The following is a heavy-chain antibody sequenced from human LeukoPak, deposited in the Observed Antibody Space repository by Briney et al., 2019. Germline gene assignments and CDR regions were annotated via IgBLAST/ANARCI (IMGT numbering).Heavy chain of an antibody. V-gene: IGHV3-53*01. J-gene: IGHJ4*02. CDR2: VYSGGHT. D-gene: IGHD2-2*01. Sequence: PGGSLRLSCAASGLIVSNNYVSWVRQAPGKGLEWVSIVYSGGHTYYADSVKGRFTISRDKSKNTLYLQMSSLRAEDTAVYYCARGIRDCSRTTCYQPFDYWGQGALVTVSS. CDR1: GLIVSNNY. CDR3: ARGIRDCSRTTCYQPFDY.